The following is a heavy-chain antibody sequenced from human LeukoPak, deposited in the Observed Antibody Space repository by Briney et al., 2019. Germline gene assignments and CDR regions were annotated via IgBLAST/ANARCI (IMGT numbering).Heavy chain of an antibody. Sequence: GGSLRLSCAASGFTVSSNYMSWVRQAPGKGLEWVSVIYSGGSAYYADSVKGRFTISRDNSKNTLYLQMNSLRAEDTAVYYCAKGHSGYVFDYWGQGTLVTVSS. D-gene: IGHD5-12*01. V-gene: IGHV3-53*01. CDR2: IYSGGSA. CDR3: AKGHSGYVFDY. CDR1: GFTVSSNY. J-gene: IGHJ4*02.